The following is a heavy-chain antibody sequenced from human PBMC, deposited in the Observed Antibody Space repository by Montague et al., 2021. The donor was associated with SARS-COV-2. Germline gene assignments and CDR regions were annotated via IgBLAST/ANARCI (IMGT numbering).Heavy chain of an antibody. CDR2: INHSGST. Sequence: SETLSLTCAVYGGSFSGYYWSWIRQPPEKGLEWIGEINHSGSTNYNPSLKSRVTISVDTSKNQFSLKLSSVTAADTAVYYCARALVRGGDFDYWGQGTLVTVSS. D-gene: IGHD3-10*01. V-gene: IGHV4-34*01. CDR3: ARALVRGGDFDY. CDR1: GGSFSGYY. J-gene: IGHJ4*02.